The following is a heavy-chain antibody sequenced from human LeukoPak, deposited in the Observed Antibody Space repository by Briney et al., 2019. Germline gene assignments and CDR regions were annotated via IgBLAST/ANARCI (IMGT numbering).Heavy chain of an antibody. CDR1: GGSISNYY. CDR3: ARHRQLSR. CDR2: IYYIGNT. V-gene: IGHV4-39*01. Sequence: SETLSLTCTVSGGSISNYYWGWIPQAPGKGLEWIGSIYYIGNTYYNSSLKSRVTISRDTSRNQFSLKLSSVTAADTAVYYCARHRQLSRWGQGTLVTVSS. J-gene: IGHJ4*02. D-gene: IGHD6-13*01.